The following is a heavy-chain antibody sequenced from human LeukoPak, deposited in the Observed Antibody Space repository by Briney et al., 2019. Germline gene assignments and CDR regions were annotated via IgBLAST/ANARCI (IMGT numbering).Heavy chain of an antibody. Sequence: ASVRVSCKVSGYTLTELSMHWVRQAPGKGLEWMGGFDPEDGETIYAQKFQGRVTMTEDTSTDTAYMELSSLRSEDTAVYYCATQQYYYDSSGSSKYFQHWGQGTLVTVSS. CDR3: ATQQYYYDSSGSSKYFQH. D-gene: IGHD3-22*01. CDR1: GYTLTELS. CDR2: FDPEDGET. V-gene: IGHV1-24*01. J-gene: IGHJ1*01.